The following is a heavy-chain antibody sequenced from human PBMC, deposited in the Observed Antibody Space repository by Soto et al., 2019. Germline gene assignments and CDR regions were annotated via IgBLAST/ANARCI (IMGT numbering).Heavy chain of an antibody. Sequence: EVRLLESGGGLVQPEGSLRLSCEGSGFIFSDYGISWVRQFPEKGLQWVSAMSGSGGSRYYADSVKGRFTISRDNSKNTVYLQMSSLRGDDTAIYYCAKTFGSNWLLDYWGQGTLVTVSS. CDR3: AKTFGSNWLLDY. CDR1: GFIFSDYG. V-gene: IGHV3-23*01. CDR2: MSGSGGSR. J-gene: IGHJ4*02. D-gene: IGHD1-26*01.